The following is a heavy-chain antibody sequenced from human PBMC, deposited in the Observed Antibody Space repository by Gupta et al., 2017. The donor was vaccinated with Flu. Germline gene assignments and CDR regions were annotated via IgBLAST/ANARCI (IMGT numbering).Heavy chain of an antibody. V-gene: IGHV3-72*01. CDR2: SRNRADSYTT. J-gene: IGHJ6*02. Sequence: DVQLVESGGGLVQPGGSLRLACAASGFSFSDDYMDWVRQAPGKGLEWVGRSRNRADSYTTEYAAAVKGRFTISRDDSDNSLYLQMNRLKTEDTAVYFCARGWGIAGTSPSYYYGMDVWGQGTTVTVSS. CDR3: ARGWGIAGTSPSYYYGMDV. D-gene: IGHD1-7*01. CDR1: GFSFSDDY.